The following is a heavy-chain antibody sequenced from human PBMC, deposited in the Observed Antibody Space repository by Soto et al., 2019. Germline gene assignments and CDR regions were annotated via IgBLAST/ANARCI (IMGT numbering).Heavy chain of an antibody. V-gene: IGHV5-51*01. CDR2: IYPGDSDT. CDR1: GYSFTTYW. CDR3: ARQGYNYGYGAFDI. Sequence: KVSCKASGYSFTTYWIAWVRQMPGKGLEWMAIIYPGDSDTRYSPSFQGQVTISADKSITTAYLQWSSLKASDTAMYYCARQGYNYGYGAFDIWGQGTMVTVS. J-gene: IGHJ3*02. D-gene: IGHD5-18*01.